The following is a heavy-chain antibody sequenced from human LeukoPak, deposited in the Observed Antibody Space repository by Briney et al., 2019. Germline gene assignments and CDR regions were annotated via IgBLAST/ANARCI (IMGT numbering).Heavy chain of an antibody. CDR1: GFNFSTYG. D-gene: IGHD6-13*01. V-gene: IGHV3-74*01. Sequence: GGSLRLSCAVSGFNFSTYGIHWVRQAPGKGLVWVSLINTSGSATTYGDSAKGRFTVSRDNAKNSLFLQMNSLRVEDTAVYYCARGTAATAGIDYWGQGTLVTVSS. CDR3: ARGTAATAGIDY. J-gene: IGHJ4*02. CDR2: INTSGSAT.